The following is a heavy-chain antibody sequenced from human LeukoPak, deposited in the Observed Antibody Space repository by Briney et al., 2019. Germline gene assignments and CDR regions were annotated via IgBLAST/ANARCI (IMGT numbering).Heavy chain of an antibody. V-gene: IGHV3-7*03. CDR2: IKRDGSEK. Sequence: PGGSLRLSCAASGFTFSNYWMSWVRQAPGKGLEWVASIKRDGSEKYYVDSVKGRFTISKDNAKNSLYLQMNSLRSDDTALYYCARVDGNWVSRPFDLWGQGTMVTVSS. J-gene: IGHJ3*01. CDR1: GFTFSNYW. D-gene: IGHD1-1*01. CDR3: ARVDGNWVSRPFDL.